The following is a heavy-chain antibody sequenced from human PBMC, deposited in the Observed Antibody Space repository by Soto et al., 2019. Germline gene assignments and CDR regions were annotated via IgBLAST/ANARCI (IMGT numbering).Heavy chain of an antibody. V-gene: IGHV3-30*18. CDR2: ISYDGSNK. J-gene: IGHJ6*02. CDR1: GFTFSSYC. D-gene: IGHD3-22*01. Sequence: QVQLVASGGGVVQPGRSLRRSCAASGFTFSSYCMHWVRQAPGKGLEWVAVISYDGSNKYYADSVKGRFTSSRDNSKNTLYLQMNSLRAEETAVYYCAKDWQYSSSSSGYCLNGMDVWGQGTTVT. CDR3: AKDWQYSSSSSGYCLNGMDV.